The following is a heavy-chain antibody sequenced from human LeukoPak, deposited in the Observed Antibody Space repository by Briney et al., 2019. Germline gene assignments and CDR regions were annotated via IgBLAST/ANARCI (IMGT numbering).Heavy chain of an antibody. V-gene: IGHV3-66*01. D-gene: IGHD6-13*01. CDR1: GFTFSSNY. CDR2: IYSGGST. CDR3: ASPGAAAGTYYYYGMDV. Sequence: GGSLRLSCAASGFTFSSNYMSWVRQAPGKGLEWVSVIYSGGSTYYADSVKGRFTISRDNSKNTLYLQMNSLRAEDTAVYYCASPGAAAGTYYYYGMDVWGQGTTVTVSS. J-gene: IGHJ6*02.